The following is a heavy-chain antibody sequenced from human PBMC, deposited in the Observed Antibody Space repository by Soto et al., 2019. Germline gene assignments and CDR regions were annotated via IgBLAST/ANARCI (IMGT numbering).Heavy chain of an antibody. D-gene: IGHD3-22*01. CDR1: GYTFTSYY. CDR2: IIPIFGTA. V-gene: IGHV1-69*01. J-gene: IGHJ4*02. CDR3: ARGWGYDSTDYYYAY. Sequence: QVQLVQSGAEVKKPGASVKVSCKASGYTFTSYYMHWVRQAPGQGLEWMGGIIPIFGTANHAQKFQGRVTIIADESTSTVYMELSSLRSDDTAIYYCARGWGYDSTDYYYAYWGQGTLVIVSS.